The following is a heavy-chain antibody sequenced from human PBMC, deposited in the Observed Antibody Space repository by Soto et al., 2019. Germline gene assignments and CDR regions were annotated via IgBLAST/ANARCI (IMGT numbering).Heavy chain of an antibody. V-gene: IGHV3-49*03. J-gene: IGHJ4*02. CDR3: TRDLGPVLLFLYCLFTPIFDF. Sequence: GGSLRLSCTASGFTFGDYAMSWFRQAPGKGLEWVGFIRSKAYGGTTEYAASVKGRFTISRDDSKSIAYLQMNSLKTEDTAVYYCTRDLGPVLLFLYCLFTPIFDFCGQGTLVTVYS. CDR1: GFTFGDYA. CDR2: IRSKAYGGTT. D-gene: IGHD3-3*01.